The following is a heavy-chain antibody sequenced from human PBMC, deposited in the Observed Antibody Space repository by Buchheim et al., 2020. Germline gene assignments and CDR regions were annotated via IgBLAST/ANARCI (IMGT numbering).Heavy chain of an antibody. Sequence: QVQLQESGPGLVKPSETLSLTCTVSGGSISSYYWSWIRQPPGKGLEWIGYIYYSGSTNYNPSLKSRVTISVDTSKNQFSLKLSSVTAADTAVYYCARDVGVLALGYYYGMDVWGQGTT. CDR2: IYYSGST. CDR1: GGSISSYY. D-gene: IGHD3-3*01. CDR3: ARDVGVLALGYYYGMDV. V-gene: IGHV4-59*01. J-gene: IGHJ6*02.